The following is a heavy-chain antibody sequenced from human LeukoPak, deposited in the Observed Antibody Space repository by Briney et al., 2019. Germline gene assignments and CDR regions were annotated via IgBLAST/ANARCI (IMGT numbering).Heavy chain of an antibody. D-gene: IGHD3-10*01. CDR2: IKEDGSEK. J-gene: IGHJ4*02. CDR1: GFIFSNYW. Sequence: GGSLRLSCAASGFIFSNYWMTWVRQAPGKGLEWVANIKEDGSEKYYVDSVKGRFTISRDNAKNSPFLQMNSLRVEDTAVYYCSGGSRFVDYWGQGTLVTVSS. V-gene: IGHV3-7*04. CDR3: SGGSRFVDY.